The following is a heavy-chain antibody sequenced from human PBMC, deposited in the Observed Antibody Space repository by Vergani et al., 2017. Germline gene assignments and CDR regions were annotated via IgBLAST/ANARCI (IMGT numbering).Heavy chain of an antibody. CDR1: GFTLNTYG. CDR3: AREPYYDYVWGSYRYFDY. D-gene: IGHD3-16*02. CDR2: IKQDGSEK. J-gene: IGHJ4*02. V-gene: IGHV3-7*01. Sequence: VQILQSGGGVVQPGGSLRLSCTLSGFTLNTYGIHWVRQAPGKGLEWVANIKQDGSEKYYVDSVKGRFTISRDNAKNSLYLQMNSLRAEDTAVYYCAREPYYDYVWGSYRYFDYWGQGTLVTVSS.